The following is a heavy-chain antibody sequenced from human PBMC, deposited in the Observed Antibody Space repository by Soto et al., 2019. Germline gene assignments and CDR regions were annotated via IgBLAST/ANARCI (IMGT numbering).Heavy chain of an antibody. J-gene: IGHJ3*02. CDR1: GYTFTGYY. Sequence: QVQLVQSGAEVKKPGASVKVSCKASGYTFTGYYMHWVRQAPGQGLEWMGWINPNSGGTNYAQKFQGWVTMTRDTSISTAYMELSRLRSDDTAVYYCARDRGSSSGDADNAFDIWGQGTIVTVSS. CDR2: INPNSGGT. V-gene: IGHV1-2*04. CDR3: ARDRGSSSGDADNAFDI. D-gene: IGHD6-6*01.